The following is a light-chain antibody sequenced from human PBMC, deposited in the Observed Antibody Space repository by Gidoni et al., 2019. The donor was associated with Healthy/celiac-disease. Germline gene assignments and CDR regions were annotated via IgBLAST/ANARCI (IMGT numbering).Light chain of an antibody. Sequence: SYELIQPPSVSVSPGQTASITCSGDKLGDKYACWYQQKPGQSPVLGIYQDSKRPSGIPERFSGSNSGNTATLTISGTQAMDEADYYCQAWDSSTVVFGGGTKLTVL. CDR1: KLGDKY. CDR2: QDS. CDR3: QAWDSSTVV. V-gene: IGLV3-1*01. J-gene: IGLJ2*01.